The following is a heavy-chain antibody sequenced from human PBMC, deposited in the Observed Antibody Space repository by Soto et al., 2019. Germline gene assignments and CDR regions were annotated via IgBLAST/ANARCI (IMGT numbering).Heavy chain of an antibody. D-gene: IGHD3-3*01. V-gene: IGHV3-9*01. CDR3: AREPFWSSHLPLDAFDV. CDR2: ISWNSGSI. CDR1: GFTFDDYA. J-gene: IGHJ3*01. Sequence: EVQLVESGGGLVQPGRSLRLSCAASGFTFDDYAMHWVRQAPGKGLEWVSGISWNSGSIGYADSVKGRFTISRDNAKNSLYLQMNNLRTEDTAVYFCAREPFWSSHLPLDAFDVWGQGTMVTVSS.